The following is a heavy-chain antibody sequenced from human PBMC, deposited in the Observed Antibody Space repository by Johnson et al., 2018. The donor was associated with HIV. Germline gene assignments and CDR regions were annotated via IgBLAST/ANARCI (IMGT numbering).Heavy chain of an antibody. V-gene: IGHV3-30-3*01. D-gene: IGHD3-10*01. CDR3: AKGMGLSIGELSDAFHF. J-gene: IGHJ3*01. CDR1: GFTFSSYA. CDR2: ISYDGSST. Sequence: VQLVESGGGVVQPGRSLRLSCAASGFTFSSYALHWVRQAPGKGLEWVAVISYDGSSTYYADSVKVRFTISRDNSKNTLNLQMNSLRPEDTAVYYCAKGMGLSIGELSDAFHFWGLGTVVTVSS.